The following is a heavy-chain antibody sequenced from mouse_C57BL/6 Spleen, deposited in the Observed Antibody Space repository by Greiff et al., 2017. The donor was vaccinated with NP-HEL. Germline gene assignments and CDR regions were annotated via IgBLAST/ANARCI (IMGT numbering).Heavy chain of an antibody. CDR2: IYPGSGST. V-gene: IGHV1-55*01. CDR3: ARFGPAYYSKDYAMDD. J-gene: IGHJ4*01. CDR1: GYTFTSYW. Sequence: QVQLQQPGAELVKPGASVKMSCKASGYTFTSYWISWVKQRPGQGLEWIGDIYPGSGSTNYNEKFKSKATLTVDTSSSTAYMQLSSLTSEDSAVYYCARFGPAYYSKDYAMDDWGQGTSVTVSS. D-gene: IGHD2-5*01.